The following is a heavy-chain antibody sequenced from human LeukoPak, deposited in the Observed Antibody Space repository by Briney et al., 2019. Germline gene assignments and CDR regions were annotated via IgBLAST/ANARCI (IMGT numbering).Heavy chain of an antibody. D-gene: IGHD4/OR15-4a*01. CDR1: GGSFSGYH. CDR2: ISHGGST. Sequence: PSETLSLTCAVYGGSFSGYHWNWVRQSPGKGLEWIGEISHGGSTNYNPSLKSRVTISVDTSKNQFSLKLSSVTAADTAVYYCARFQPVLGAQEVAFDIWGQGTMVTVSS. CDR3: ARFQPVLGAQEVAFDI. J-gene: IGHJ3*02. V-gene: IGHV4-34*01.